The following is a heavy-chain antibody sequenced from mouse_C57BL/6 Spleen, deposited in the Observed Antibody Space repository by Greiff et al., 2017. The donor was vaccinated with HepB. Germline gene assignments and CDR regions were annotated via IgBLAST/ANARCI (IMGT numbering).Heavy chain of an antibody. CDR2: IHPNSGST. CDR3: ARSLIYDGYYYFDY. V-gene: IGHV1-64*01. Sequence: VQLQQPGAELVKPGASVKLSCKASGYTFTSYWMHWVKQRPGQGLEWIGMIHPNSGSTNYNEKFKSKATLTVDKSSSTAYMQLSSLTSEDSAVYYCARSLIYDGYYYFDYWGQGTTLTVSS. CDR1: GYTFTSYW. D-gene: IGHD2-3*01. J-gene: IGHJ2*01.